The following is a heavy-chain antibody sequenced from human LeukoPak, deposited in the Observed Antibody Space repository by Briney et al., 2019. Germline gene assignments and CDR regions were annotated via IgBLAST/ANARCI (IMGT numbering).Heavy chain of an antibody. D-gene: IGHD1-26*01. CDR1: GGSISSSSYY. CDR3: ARRRRSGSYLYYFDY. Sequence: SETLSLTCTVSGGSISSSSYYWGWIRQPPGKGLEWIGSIYYSGSTYYNPSLKSRITISVDTSKNQFSLKLSSVTAADTAVYYCARRRRSGSYLYYFDYWGQGTLVTVSS. J-gene: IGHJ4*02. V-gene: IGHV4-39*01. CDR2: IYYSGST.